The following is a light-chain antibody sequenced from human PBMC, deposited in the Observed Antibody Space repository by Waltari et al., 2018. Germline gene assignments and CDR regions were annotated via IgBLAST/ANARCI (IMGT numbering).Light chain of an antibody. J-gene: IGKJ2*01. CDR1: QTVSSSY. Sequence: EIVLTQSPGTLSLSPGERDTLFCRASQTVSSSYLAWYQQRPGQPPRLLIYGASSRATGIPDRFSGSGSGTDFTLTISRLEPEDFAMYYCQQYGPSPPYTFGQGTKLEIK. CDR3: QQYGPSPPYT. V-gene: IGKV3-20*01. CDR2: GAS.